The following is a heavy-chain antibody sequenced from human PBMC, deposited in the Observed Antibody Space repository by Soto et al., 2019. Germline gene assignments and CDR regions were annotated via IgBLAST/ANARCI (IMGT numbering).Heavy chain of an antibody. CDR1: GFTFSSYA. D-gene: IGHD1-26*01. J-gene: IGHJ4*02. V-gene: IGHV3-23*01. CDR3: AKSGGLVGATHSSFDY. CDR2: ISGSGGST. Sequence: EVQLLESGGGLVQPGGSLRLSCAASGFTFSSYAMSWVRQAPGKGLEWVSAISGSGGSTYYADSVKGRFTISRDNSKNTLYLQMNSLRAEDTAVYYCAKSGGLVGATHSSFDYWGQGTLVTVSS.